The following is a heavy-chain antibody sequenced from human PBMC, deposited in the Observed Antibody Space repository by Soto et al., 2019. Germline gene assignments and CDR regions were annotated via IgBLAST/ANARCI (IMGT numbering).Heavy chain of an antibody. Sequence: ASVKVSCKASGYTFTSYAMHWVRQAPGQRLEWMGWINAGNGNTKYSQKFQGRVTITRDTSASTAYMELSSLRSEDTAVYYCARDLRPTVTKCYYMDVWGKGTTVTVSS. CDR1: GYTFTSYA. J-gene: IGHJ6*03. V-gene: IGHV1-3*01. D-gene: IGHD4-4*01. CDR3: ARDLRPTVTKCYYMDV. CDR2: INAGNGNT.